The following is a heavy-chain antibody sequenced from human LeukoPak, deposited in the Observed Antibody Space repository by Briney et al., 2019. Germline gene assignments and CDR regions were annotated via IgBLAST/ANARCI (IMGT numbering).Heavy chain of an antibody. Sequence: GGSLRLSCVASGFSFSNYWMSWVRQAPGKGLEWVANIKQDESEKYYVDSVKGRFTISRDNAKISVHLQMNSLRAEDTAVYYCAKGRFIGYCSGGSCYPDYWGQGTLVTVSS. CDR1: GFSFSNYW. J-gene: IGHJ4*02. V-gene: IGHV3-7*03. CDR2: IKQDESEK. D-gene: IGHD2-15*01. CDR3: AKGRFIGYCSGGSCYPDY.